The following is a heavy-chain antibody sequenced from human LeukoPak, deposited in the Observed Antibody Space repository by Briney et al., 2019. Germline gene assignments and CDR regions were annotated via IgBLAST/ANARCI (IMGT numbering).Heavy chain of an antibody. Sequence: GWSLRLSCAASGFTFSSYAMSWVRQAPGKGLEWVSAISGSGGSTYYADSVKGRFTTSRDNSKNTLYMQMSSLRAEDTAVYYCAKDRQFVEWLLSYFDYWGQGTLVTVSS. D-gene: IGHD3-3*01. J-gene: IGHJ4*02. CDR3: AKDRQFVEWLLSYFDY. CDR2: ISGSGGST. CDR1: GFTFSSYA. V-gene: IGHV3-23*01.